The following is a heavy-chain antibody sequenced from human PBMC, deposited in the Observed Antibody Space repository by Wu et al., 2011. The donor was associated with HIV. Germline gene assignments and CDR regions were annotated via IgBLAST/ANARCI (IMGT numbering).Heavy chain of an antibody. D-gene: IGHD2-15*01. CDR1: GYTFNNYG. CDR2: MNPNSGNT. Sequence: QVQLVQSGAEVKKPGASVKVSCKASGYTFNNYGINWVRQATGQGLEWMGWMNPNSGNTGYAQKLQGRVTITRNTSISTAYMELSSLRSEDTAVYYCARGEVVLGSWGQGTPGHRLL. CDR3: ARGEVVLGS. J-gene: IGHJ4*02. V-gene: IGHV1-8*03.